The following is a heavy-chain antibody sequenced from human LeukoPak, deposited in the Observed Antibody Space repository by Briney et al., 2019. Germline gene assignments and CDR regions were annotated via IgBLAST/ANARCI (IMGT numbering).Heavy chain of an antibody. D-gene: IGHD1-7*01. CDR1: GFTLSSYE. CDR2: ISTGGTTL. V-gene: IGHV3-48*03. J-gene: IGHJ4*02. CDR3: ARDSELAGDRSEY. Sequence: QPGGSLRLSCAASGFTLSSYEMNWVRQAPGKGLEWVSHISTGGTTLYEDSVKGRFTISRDDAKNSLYLQMNSLRAEDTAIYYCARDSELAGDRSEYWGQGTLVTVSP.